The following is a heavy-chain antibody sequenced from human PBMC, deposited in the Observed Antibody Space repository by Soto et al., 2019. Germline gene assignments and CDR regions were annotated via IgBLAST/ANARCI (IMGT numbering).Heavy chain of an antibody. CDR2: IWYDGSNK. CDR1: GFTFSSYG. Sequence: QVQLVESGGGVVQPGRSLRLSCAASGFTFSSYGMHWVRQAPGKGLEWVAVIWYDGSNKYYADSVKGRFTISRDNSKNTLNLQMNSLRAEDTAVYYCAREWEIAAAGNRNWFDPWGQGTLVTVSS. V-gene: IGHV3-33*01. J-gene: IGHJ5*02. CDR3: AREWEIAAAGNRNWFDP. D-gene: IGHD6-13*01.